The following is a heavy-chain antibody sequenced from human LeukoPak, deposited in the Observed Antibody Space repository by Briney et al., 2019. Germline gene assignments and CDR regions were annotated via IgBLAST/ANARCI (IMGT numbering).Heavy chain of an antibody. CDR3: ARGAGSLRYFDWNAFDI. D-gene: IGHD3-9*01. CDR1: GGSISSYY. J-gene: IGHJ3*02. V-gene: IGHV4-59*01. CDR2: IYYSGST. Sequence: SETLSLTCTVSGGSISSYYWNWIWQPPGKGLEWIGYIYYSGSTNYNPSLKSRVTISVDTSKNQFSLKLSSVTAADTAVYYCARGAGSLRYFDWNAFDIWGQGTMVTVSS.